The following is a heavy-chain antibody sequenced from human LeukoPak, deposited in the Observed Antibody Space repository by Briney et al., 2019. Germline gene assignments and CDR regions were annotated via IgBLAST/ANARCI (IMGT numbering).Heavy chain of an antibody. D-gene: IGHD2-21*02. V-gene: IGHV3-20*04. CDR3: ALTKAATATFEEYLDT. Sequence: PGGSLRLSCAASGFKFDDYDMSWVRQVPGKGLEWVAGVTSDGGSTGYVDSVKGRFAISRDNTKNSLYLQMNSLRVDDMGLYYCALTKAATATFEEYLDTWGQGTLVTVSS. CDR2: VTSDGGST. J-gene: IGHJ1*01. CDR1: GFKFDDYD.